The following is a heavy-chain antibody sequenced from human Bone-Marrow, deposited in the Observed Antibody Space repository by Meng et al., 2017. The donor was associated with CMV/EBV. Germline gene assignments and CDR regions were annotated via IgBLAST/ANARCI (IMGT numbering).Heavy chain of an antibody. Sequence: ASVKVSCKASGYTFSNYDIIWVRQASGQGLEWVGWMNPNRGNTAYAQKFQGRVTMTRDTSTSIAYMELSSLRSGDTAVYYCARDSSGSYYGHWGQGTLVTVSS. CDR3: ARDSSGSYYGH. V-gene: IGHV1-8*01. J-gene: IGHJ4*02. D-gene: IGHD1-26*01. CDR1: GYTFSNYD. CDR2: MNPNRGNT.